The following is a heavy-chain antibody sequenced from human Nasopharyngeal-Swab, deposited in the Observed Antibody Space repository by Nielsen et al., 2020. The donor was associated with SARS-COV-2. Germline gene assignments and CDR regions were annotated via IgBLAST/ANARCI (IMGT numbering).Heavy chain of an antibody. Sequence: GESLKISCAASGLTFSSYAMRWVRQAPGKGLEWVSAISGSGGSTYYADSVKGRFTISRDNSKNTLYLQMNSLRAEDTAVYYCAKSGGSSWSYGMNVWDQGTTVTVSS. D-gene: IGHD6-13*01. CDR1: GLTFSSYA. J-gene: IGHJ6*02. CDR3: AKSGGSSWSYGMNV. CDR2: ISGSGGST. V-gene: IGHV3-23*01.